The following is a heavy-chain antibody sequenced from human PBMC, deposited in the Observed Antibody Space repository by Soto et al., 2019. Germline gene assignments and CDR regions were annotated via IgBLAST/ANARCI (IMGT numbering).Heavy chain of an antibody. CDR3: AREGVGWAYFDY. J-gene: IGHJ4*02. CDR1: GFTFSNYG. CDR2: ISYDGSNK. V-gene: IGHV3-30-3*01. D-gene: IGHD6-19*01. Sequence: QVQLVESGGGVVQPGRSLRLSCSASGFTFSNYGMHWVRQAPGKGLKWVAVISYDGSNKYYADSVKGRFTISRDNSKNTLYLQMNSLRAEDTAVYYCAREGVGWAYFDYWGQGTLVTVSS.